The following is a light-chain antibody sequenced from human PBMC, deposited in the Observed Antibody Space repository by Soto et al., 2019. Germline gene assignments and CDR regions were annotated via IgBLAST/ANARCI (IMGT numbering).Light chain of an antibody. CDR3: QQYGRSPLT. CDR1: QSVRNNY. Sequence: EIVLTQSPDTLSLSPGERATLSCRASQSVRNNYLAWYQQKPGQAPRFLIYDASSRATGIPDRFSGSGSGTDLTLTISRLEPEDFAVYYCQQYGRSPLTFGGGTKVEIK. V-gene: IGKV3-20*01. CDR2: DAS. J-gene: IGKJ4*01.